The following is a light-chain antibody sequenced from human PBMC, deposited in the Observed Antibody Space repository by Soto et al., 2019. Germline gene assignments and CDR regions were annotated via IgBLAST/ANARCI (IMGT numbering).Light chain of an antibody. CDR2: KAS. J-gene: IGKJ5*01. CDR3: QQYNSYLIT. CDR1: QSISSW. Sequence: DIQMTQSPSTLSASVGDRVTITCLASQSISSWLAWYQQKPGKAPKLLIYKASSLESGGPSRFSGSGSGTEFTLTISSLQPDDGATDYCQQYNSYLITFGQGTRLEIK. V-gene: IGKV1-5*03.